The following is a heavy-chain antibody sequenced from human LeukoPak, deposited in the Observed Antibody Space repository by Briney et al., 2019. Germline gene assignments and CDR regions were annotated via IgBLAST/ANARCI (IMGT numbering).Heavy chain of an antibody. CDR1: GYTFTGYY. CDR2: INPNSGGT. D-gene: IGHD3-10*01. J-gene: IGHJ3*02. CDR3: ARDQGSVRGVPDAFDI. Sequence: ASVKVSCKASGYTFTGYYMHWVRQAPGRGLEWMGWINPNSGGTNYAQKFQGWVTMTRDTSISTAYMELSRLRSDDTAVYYCARDQGSVRGVPDAFDIWGQGTMVTVSS. V-gene: IGHV1-2*04.